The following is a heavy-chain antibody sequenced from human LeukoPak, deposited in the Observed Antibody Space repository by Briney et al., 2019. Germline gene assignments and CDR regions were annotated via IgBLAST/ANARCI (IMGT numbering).Heavy chain of an antibody. CDR2: IYHSGST. V-gene: IGHV4-38-2*02. J-gene: IGHJ4*02. CDR3: ARGRRRFDY. CDR1: GYSISSGYY. Sequence: ETLSLTCTVSGYSISSGYYWGWIRQPPGKGLEWIGSIYHSGSTYYNPSLKSRVTISVDTSKNQFSLKLSSVTAADTAVYYCARGRRRFDYWGQGTLVTVSS.